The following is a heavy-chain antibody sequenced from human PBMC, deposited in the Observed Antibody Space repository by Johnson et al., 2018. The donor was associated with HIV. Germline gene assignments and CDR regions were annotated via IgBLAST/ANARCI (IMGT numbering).Heavy chain of an antibody. Sequence: EVQLVESGGGLVQPGGSLILSCAASGFTVSSNYMSWVRQAPGKGLEWVSVIFSGGSTYYADSVKGRFTISRDNSKNTLYLQMNSLRPEDTAVYYCARGVVGVLSNALDLWGQGTMVSVSS. D-gene: IGHD3-16*01. V-gene: IGHV3-66*01. J-gene: IGHJ3*01. CDR3: ARGVVGVLSNALDL. CDR2: IFSGGST. CDR1: GFTVSSNY.